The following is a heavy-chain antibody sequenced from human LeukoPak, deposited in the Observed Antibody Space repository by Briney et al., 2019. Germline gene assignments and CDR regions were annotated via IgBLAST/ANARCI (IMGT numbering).Heavy chain of an antibody. D-gene: IGHD1-26*01. Sequence: PSETLSLTCTVSGDSISSSIYYWGCIRQPPGKGLEWIGSINYSGSTYYNPSLKSRVTISVDTSKNQFSLKLSSVTAADRAVYYCARVGATEYYYGMDVWGQGTTVTVSS. CDR3: ARVGATEYYYGMDV. J-gene: IGHJ6*02. V-gene: IGHV4-39*07. CDR1: GDSISSSIYY. CDR2: INYSGST.